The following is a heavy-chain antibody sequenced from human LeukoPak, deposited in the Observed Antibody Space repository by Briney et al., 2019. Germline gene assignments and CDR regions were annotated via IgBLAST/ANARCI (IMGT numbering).Heavy chain of an antibody. D-gene: IGHD5-24*01. Sequence: PSETLSLTCTVSGGSISSGGYYWSWIRQPPGKGLEWIGEINHSGSTNYNPSLKSRVTISVDTSKNQFSLKLSSVTAADTAVYYCARGPRWTPGKWGMDVWGQGTTVTVSS. CDR1: GGSISSGGYY. CDR3: ARGPRWTPGKWGMDV. V-gene: IGHV4-39*07. CDR2: INHSGST. J-gene: IGHJ6*02.